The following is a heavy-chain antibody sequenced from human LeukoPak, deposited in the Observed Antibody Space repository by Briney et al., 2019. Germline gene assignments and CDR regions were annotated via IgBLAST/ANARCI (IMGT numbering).Heavy chain of an antibody. CDR1: GSTFSRYS. CDR3: ARGSAVVTSPSDY. D-gene: IGHD4-23*01. Sequence: GGSLRLSCAASGSTFSRYSMNWVRQAPGKGLEWVSSISISSSYIYYADSVKGRFTMSRDNAKNSLYLQVNSLRAEDTAVYYCARGSAVVTSPSDYWGQGTLVTVSS. J-gene: IGHJ4*02. CDR2: ISISSSYI. V-gene: IGHV3-21*01.